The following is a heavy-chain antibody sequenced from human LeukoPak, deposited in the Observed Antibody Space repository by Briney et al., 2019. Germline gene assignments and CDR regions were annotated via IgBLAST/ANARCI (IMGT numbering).Heavy chain of an antibody. J-gene: IGHJ4*02. Sequence: PGGSLRLSCAASGFTFSSYGMHWVRQAPGKGLEWVAVISYDGSNKYYADSVKGRFTISRDNSKNSLYLQMNSLRAEDTAVYYCARGFRGWYAEGFDYWGQGTLVTVSS. CDR3: ARGFRGWYAEGFDY. V-gene: IGHV3-30*03. D-gene: IGHD6-19*01. CDR1: GFTFSSYG. CDR2: ISYDGSNK.